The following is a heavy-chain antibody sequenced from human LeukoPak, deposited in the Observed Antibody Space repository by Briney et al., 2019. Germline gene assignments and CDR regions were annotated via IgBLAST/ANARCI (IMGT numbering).Heavy chain of an antibody. J-gene: IGHJ5*02. CDR3: AKHFGVIFHSDP. V-gene: IGHV1-18*01. Sequence: ASVKVSCKASGYTFTNYGISWVRQAPGQGLEWMGWISGYNGNTNYAQKFQGRVTMTTDTSTSTAYMELRSLRSDDTAVYYCAKHFGVIFHSDPWAKETLVTVP. CDR2: ISGYNGNT. D-gene: IGHD3-16*01. CDR1: GYTFTNYG.